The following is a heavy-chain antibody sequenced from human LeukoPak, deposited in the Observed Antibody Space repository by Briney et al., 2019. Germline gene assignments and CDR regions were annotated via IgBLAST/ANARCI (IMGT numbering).Heavy chain of an antibody. CDR2: IKHSGST. J-gene: IGHJ4*02. V-gene: IGHV4-34*01. D-gene: IGHD4-17*01. CDR1: GGSSSGYY. Sequence: SETLSLTCAVYGGSSSGYYWSWIQQPPGKGLEWIGEIKHSGSTNYNPSLKSRVTITVDTSKNQFSLKLSSVTAADTAVYYCARVYGDYVGNDYWGQGTLVTVSS. CDR3: ARVYGDYVGNDY.